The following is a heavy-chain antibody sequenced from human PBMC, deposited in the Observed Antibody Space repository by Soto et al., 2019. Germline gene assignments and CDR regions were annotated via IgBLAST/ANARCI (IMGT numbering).Heavy chain of an antibody. CDR2: ISGSGGST. J-gene: IGHJ5*02. Sequence: LRLSCAASGFTFSSYAMSWVRQAPGKGLEWVSAISGSGGSTYYADSVKGRFTISRDNSKNTLYLQMNSLRAEDTAVYYCAESSSGYSGSGFDPWGQGTLVTVSS. V-gene: IGHV3-23*01. CDR3: AESSSGYSGSGFDP. D-gene: IGHD5-12*01. CDR1: GFTFSSYA.